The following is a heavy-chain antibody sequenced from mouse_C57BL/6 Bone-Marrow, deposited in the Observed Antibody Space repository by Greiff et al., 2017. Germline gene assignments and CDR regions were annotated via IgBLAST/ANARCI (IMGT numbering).Heavy chain of an antibody. J-gene: IGHJ3*01. CDR3: ARRDGYYTPFAY. D-gene: IGHD2-3*01. CDR1: GYTFTSYW. Sequence: QVQLKQPGAELVKPGASVKLSCKASGYTFTSYWMHWVKQRPGQGLEWIGMIHPNSGSTNYNEKFKSKATLTVDKSSSTAYMQLSSLTSEDSAVYYCARRDGYYTPFAYWGQGTLVTGSA. V-gene: IGHV1-64*01. CDR2: IHPNSGST.